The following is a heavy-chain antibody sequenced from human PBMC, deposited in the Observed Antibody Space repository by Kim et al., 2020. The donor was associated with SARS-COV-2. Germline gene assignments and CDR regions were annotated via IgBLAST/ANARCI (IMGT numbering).Heavy chain of an antibody. V-gene: IGHV7-4-1*02. CDR2: INTNTGNP. J-gene: IGHJ6*02. Sequence: ASVKVSCKASGYTFTSYAMNWVRQAPGQGLEWMGWINTNTGNPTYAQGFTGRFVFSLDTSVSTAYLQISSLKAEDTAVYYCARSNWWERGVRDYYYGMDVWGQGTTVTVSS. CDR3: ARSNWWERGVRDYYYGMDV. CDR1: GYTFTSYA. D-gene: IGHD2-8*02.